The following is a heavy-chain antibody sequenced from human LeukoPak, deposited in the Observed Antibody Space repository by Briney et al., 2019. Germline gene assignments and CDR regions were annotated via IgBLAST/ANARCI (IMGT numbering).Heavy chain of an antibody. Sequence: GRSLRLSCAASGFTFDDYSMHWVRQAPGKGLEWVSGISWNSGSAGYADSVKGRFTISRHSAKNSLYLQMNSLRTEDTALYYCAKDRTFSAYAALDYWGQGTLVTVSS. D-gene: IGHD3-22*01. J-gene: IGHJ4*02. CDR3: AKDRTFSAYAALDY. CDR1: GFTFDDYS. V-gene: IGHV3-9*01. CDR2: ISWNSGSA.